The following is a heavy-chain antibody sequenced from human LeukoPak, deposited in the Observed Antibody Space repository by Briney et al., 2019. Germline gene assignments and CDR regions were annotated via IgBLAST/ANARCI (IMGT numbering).Heavy chain of an antibody. CDR3: ARELAAAGVDAFDI. CDR1: GGTFSSYA. J-gene: IGHJ3*02. Sequence: SVKVSCKASGGTFSSYAISWVRQAPGQGLEWMGEIIPIFGTANYAQKFQGRVTITADKSTSTAYMELSSLRSEDTAVYYCARELAAAGVDAFDIWGQGTMVTVSP. V-gene: IGHV1-69*06. CDR2: IIPIFGTA. D-gene: IGHD6-13*01.